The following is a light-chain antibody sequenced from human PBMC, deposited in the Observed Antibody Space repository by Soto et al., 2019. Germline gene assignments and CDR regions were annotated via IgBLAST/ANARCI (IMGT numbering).Light chain of an antibody. V-gene: IGKV3-20*01. CDR1: QTVSSND. Sequence: EIVLTQSPGTLSLSPGERATVSCRASQTVSSNDLAWYQQKPGQAPRLLLYGASTRATGIPDRFSGSGSWTDFTLSISRLEPEDFSVYYCHHYGTSPPYTFXQGTKVDIK. J-gene: IGKJ2*01. CDR2: GAS. CDR3: HHYGTSPPYT.